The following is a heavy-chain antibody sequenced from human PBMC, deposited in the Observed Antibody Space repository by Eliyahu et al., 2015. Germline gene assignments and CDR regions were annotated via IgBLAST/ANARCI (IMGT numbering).Heavy chain of an antibody. J-gene: IGHJ4*02. Sequence: QVQLQQSGPGLVKPSQTLSLTCXIXGDSVXSNSVSWNWIRQSPSRGLEWLGRTYYRSKWYFHYAASVKSRITINPDTSKNQFSLQLNSVTPEDTAVYFCARVVYGTYYFGYWGQGTLVTVSS. CDR2: TYYRSKWYF. D-gene: IGHD2/OR15-2a*01. CDR1: GDSVXSNSVS. V-gene: IGHV6-1*01. CDR3: ARVVYGTYYFGY.